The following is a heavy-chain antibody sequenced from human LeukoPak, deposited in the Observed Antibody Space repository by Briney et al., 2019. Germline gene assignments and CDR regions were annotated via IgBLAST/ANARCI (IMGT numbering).Heavy chain of an antibody. J-gene: IGHJ4*02. CDR1: GYTFTSYG. V-gene: IGHV1-18*01. CDR3: ARVGCSGDTCYSSFFDY. D-gene: IGHD2-15*01. CDR2: ISAYNGNT. Sequence: ASVKVSCRASGYTFTSYGISWVRQAPGQGLEWMGWISAYNGNTNYAQKLQGRVTMTTDTSTSTAYMELRSLRSDDTAVYYCARVGCSGDTCYSSFFDYWGQGTLVTVSS.